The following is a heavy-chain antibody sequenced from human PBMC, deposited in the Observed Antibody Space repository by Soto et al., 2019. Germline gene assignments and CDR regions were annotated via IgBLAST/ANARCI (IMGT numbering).Heavy chain of an antibody. CDR3: ARVVPGAEAWFGP. CDR2: ISLYSDGT. V-gene: IGHV1-18*01. CDR1: GYTFSNYG. Sequence: QVQLAQSGGEVKRPGASVKVSCKTSGYTFSNYGITWVRQAPGQPLEWLGWISLYSDGTNYAQKFQGRVSMTTVTSTTTAYMELRSLRSDDTAVYYCARVVPGAEAWFGPWGQGTLVTVSS. J-gene: IGHJ5*02. D-gene: IGHD2-2*01.